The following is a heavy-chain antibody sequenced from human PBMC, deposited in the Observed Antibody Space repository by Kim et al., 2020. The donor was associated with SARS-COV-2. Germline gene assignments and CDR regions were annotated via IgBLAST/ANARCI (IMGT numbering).Heavy chain of an antibody. CDR3: ARATFNGYSSSWQAFDY. D-gene: IGHD6-13*01. Sequence: ASVKVSCKASGYTFTSYGISWVRQAPGQGLEWMGWISAYNGNTNYAQKLQGRVTMTTDTSTSTAYMELRSLRSDDTAMYYCARATFNGYSSSWQAFDYWGQGTLVTVSS. CDR2: ISAYNGNT. V-gene: IGHV1-18*04. J-gene: IGHJ4*02. CDR1: GYTFTSYG.